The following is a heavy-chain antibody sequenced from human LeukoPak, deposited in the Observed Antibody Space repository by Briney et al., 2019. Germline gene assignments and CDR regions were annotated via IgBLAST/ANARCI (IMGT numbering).Heavy chain of an antibody. CDR3: ASNYYGSGSLDY. CDR1: GGSISSYY. J-gene: IGHJ4*02. Sequence: SETLSLTCTVSGGSISSYYWSWIRQPPGKGLEWIGYIYYSGSTNYNPSLKSRVTISEDTSKNQFSLKLSSVTAADTAVYYCASNYYGSGSLDYWGQGNLVTVSS. CDR2: IYYSGST. D-gene: IGHD3-10*01. V-gene: IGHV4-59*08.